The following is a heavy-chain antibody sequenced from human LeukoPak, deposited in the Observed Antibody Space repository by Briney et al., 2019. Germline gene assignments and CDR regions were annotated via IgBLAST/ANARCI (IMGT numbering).Heavy chain of an antibody. CDR2: IFYNEDA. CDR1: GASMSHFY. J-gene: IGHJ4*02. Sequence: PSDTLSLTCAVSGASMSHFYWNWFRQPPGKGLDWIGSIFYNEDANYNPSVNSRVTMSVDTSKNQFSLRLTSVTASDTAVYFCAKGETVSTSPFDHWGQGILVTVS. CDR3: AKGETVSTSPFDH. D-gene: IGHD5/OR15-5a*01. V-gene: IGHV4-59*07.